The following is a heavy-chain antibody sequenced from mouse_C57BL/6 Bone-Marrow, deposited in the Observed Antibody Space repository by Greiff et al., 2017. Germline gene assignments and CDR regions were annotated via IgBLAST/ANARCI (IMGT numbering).Heavy chain of an antibody. V-gene: IGHV14-4*01. CDR2: IDPENGDT. J-gene: IGHJ1*03. D-gene: IGHD1-1*01. Sequence: VQLQQSGAELVRPGASVKLSCTASGFNIKDDYMHWVKQRPEQGLEWIGWIDPENGDTEYASKFQGKATITADTSSNTAYLQLSSLTSEETAVYYCTTPHYYGSSWYFDVWGTGTTVTVSS. CDR3: TTPHYYGSSWYFDV. CDR1: GFNIKDDY.